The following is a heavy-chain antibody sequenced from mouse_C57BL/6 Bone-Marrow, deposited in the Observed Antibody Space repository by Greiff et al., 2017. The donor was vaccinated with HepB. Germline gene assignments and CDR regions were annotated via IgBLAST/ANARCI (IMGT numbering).Heavy chain of an antibody. V-gene: IGHV3-6*01. CDR1: GYSITSGYY. CDR2: ISYDGSN. D-gene: IGHD2-4*01. Sequence: VHLVESGPGLVKPSQSLSLTCSVTGYSITSGYYWNWIRQFPGNKLEWMGYISYDGSNNYNPSLKNRISITRDTSKNQFFLKLNSVTTEDTATYYCAREGDYEDYWGQGTTLTVSS. CDR3: AREGDYEDY. J-gene: IGHJ2*01.